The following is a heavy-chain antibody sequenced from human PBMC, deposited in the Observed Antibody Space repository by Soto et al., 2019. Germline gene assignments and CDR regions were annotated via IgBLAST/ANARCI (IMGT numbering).Heavy chain of an antibody. CDR1: GDTFNFYS. CDR2: VNPMLSMS. J-gene: IGHJ4*02. Sequence: QVQLVQSGAEVKSAGSSVKVSCKASGDTFNFYSINWVRQAPGLGLEWVGRVNPMLSMSNYAQRFQGRVKMTADKSEVKAYREMRSLRAEDKAMDYSASNYDARYRAFYSWGQGALVTVSS. V-gene: IGHV1-69*02. D-gene: IGHD3-22*01. CDR3: ASNYDARYRAFYS.